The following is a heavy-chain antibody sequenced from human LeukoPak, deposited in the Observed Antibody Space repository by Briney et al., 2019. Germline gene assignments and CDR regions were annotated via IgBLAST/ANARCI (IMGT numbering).Heavy chain of an antibody. CDR1: GGTFSSYA. J-gene: IGHJ3*02. CDR3: ARDGPDAFDI. CDR2: IIPIFGTA. V-gene: IGHV1-69*05. Sequence: ASVKVSCKASGGTFSSYAISWVRQAPGQGLEWMGGIIPIFGTANYAQKFQGRVTITTDESTSTAYMELSSLRSEDTAVYYCARDGPDAFDIWGQGAMVTVSS.